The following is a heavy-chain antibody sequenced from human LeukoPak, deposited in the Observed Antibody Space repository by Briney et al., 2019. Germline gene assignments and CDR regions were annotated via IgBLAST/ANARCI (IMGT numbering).Heavy chain of an antibody. CDR1: GYTFTSHG. Sequence: ASVKVSCKASGYTFTSHGISWVRQAPGQGLEWMGWINPNSGGTNYAQKFQGRVTMTRDTSISTAYMELSRLRSDDTAVYYCARPDYGDYAGWFDPWSQGTLVTVSS. J-gene: IGHJ5*02. V-gene: IGHV1-2*02. D-gene: IGHD4-17*01. CDR3: ARPDYGDYAGWFDP. CDR2: INPNSGGT.